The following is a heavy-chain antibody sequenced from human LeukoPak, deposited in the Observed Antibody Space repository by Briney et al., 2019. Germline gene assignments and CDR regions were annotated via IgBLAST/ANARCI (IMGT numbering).Heavy chain of an antibody. CDR3: AMSSGYSSSWYEHIAARY. CDR2: INPNSGGT. J-gene: IGHJ4*02. CDR1: GYTFTGYY. D-gene: IGHD6-13*01. V-gene: IGHV1-2*02. Sequence: GASVKVSCKASGYTFTGYYMHWVRQAPGQGLEWMGWINPNSGGTNYAQNFQGRVTVTRDTSISTAYMELSRLRSDDTAVYYCAMSSGYSSSWYEHIAARYWGQGTLVTVSS.